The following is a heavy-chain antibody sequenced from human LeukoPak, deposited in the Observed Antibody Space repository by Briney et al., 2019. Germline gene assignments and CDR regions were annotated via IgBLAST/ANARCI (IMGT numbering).Heavy chain of an antibody. CDR2: IGTAGDT. CDR1: GFTFSSYD. D-gene: IGHD3-9*01. Sequence: GGSLRLSCAASGFTFSSYDMRWVRQATGKGLEWVSAIGTAGDTYYPGSVKGRFTISRENAKNSLYLQMTSLRAGDTAVYYCARGTDILTGSDNSFDPWGQGTLVTVSS. V-gene: IGHV3-13*01. CDR3: ARGTDILTGSDNSFDP. J-gene: IGHJ5*02.